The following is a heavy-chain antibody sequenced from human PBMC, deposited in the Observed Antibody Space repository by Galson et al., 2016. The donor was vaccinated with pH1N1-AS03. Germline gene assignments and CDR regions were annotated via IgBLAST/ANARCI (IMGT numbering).Heavy chain of an antibody. CDR3: AREGSYADTYYYHYGMDV. V-gene: IGHV3-74*01. D-gene: IGHD3-16*01. J-gene: IGHJ6*02. Sequence: SLRLSCAASGFTFSTYWMHWVRQAPGKGLVWVSHINSDGSSTTYADSVKGRFTISRDNAKNTLYLQMNSLKAEDTAVYYCAREGSYADTYYYHYGMDVWGQGTTVTVSS. CDR2: INSDGSST. CDR1: GFTFSTYW.